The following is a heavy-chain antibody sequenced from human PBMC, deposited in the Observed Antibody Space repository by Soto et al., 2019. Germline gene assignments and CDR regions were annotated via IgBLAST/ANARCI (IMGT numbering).Heavy chain of an antibody. Sequence: GGSLRLSCAASGLSFSNYWMDWVRQAPGKGLEWVANIKQDGSEKNYVDSVRGRFTISRDNAKNSLYLQMISLVAEDTAVYFCSRASGYGDYGSNWFDPWGQGILVTVSS. J-gene: IGHJ5*02. D-gene: IGHD4-17*01. CDR3: SRASGYGDYGSNWFDP. CDR1: GLSFSNYW. CDR2: IKQDGSEK. V-gene: IGHV3-7*03.